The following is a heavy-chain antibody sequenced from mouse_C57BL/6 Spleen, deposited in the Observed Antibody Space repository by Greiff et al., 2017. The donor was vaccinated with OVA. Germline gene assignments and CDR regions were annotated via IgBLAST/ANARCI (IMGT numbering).Heavy chain of an antibody. D-gene: IGHD1-1*01. J-gene: IGHJ4*01. Sequence: DVKLVESGGGLVKPGGSLKLSCAASGFTFSSYAMSWVRQTPEKRLEWVATISDGGSYTYYPDNVKGRFTISRDNAKNNLYLQMSHLKSEDTAMYYCARDHYYYGSSAPFYYAMDYWGQGTSVTVSS. CDR1: GFTFSSYA. V-gene: IGHV5-4*01. CDR3: ARDHYYYGSSAPFYYAMDY. CDR2: ISDGGSYT.